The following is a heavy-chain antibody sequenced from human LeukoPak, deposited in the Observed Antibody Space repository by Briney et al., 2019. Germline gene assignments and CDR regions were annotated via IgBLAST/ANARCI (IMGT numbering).Heavy chain of an antibody. J-gene: IGHJ4*02. CDR2: MFYRGST. CDR1: GVSISTSTHY. CDR3: VRQGGWGGAASLIEF. V-gene: IGHV4-39*01. D-gene: IGHD2-15*01. Sequence: SETLSLTCTVSGVSISTSTHYWAWIRQPPGKGLEWIASMFYRGSTYYNASLRSRVTLSVDTSMNQFSLKLSSVTASDTATFYCVRQGGWGGAASLIEFWGQGTLVTVSS.